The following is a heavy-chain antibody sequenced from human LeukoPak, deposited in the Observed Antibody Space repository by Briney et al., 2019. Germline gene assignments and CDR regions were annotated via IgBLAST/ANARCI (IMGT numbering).Heavy chain of an antibody. CDR1: GGTFSSYA. V-gene: IGHV1-46*01. CDR3: ARATGVRWSLDY. Sequence: ASVKVSCKASGGTFSSYAISWVRQAPGQGLEWMGIINPSSGRTIYAQKFQGRVTMTGDMSTSTVYMELSSLRSEDTAMYYCARATGVRWSLDYWGQGTLVTVSS. CDR2: INPSSGRT. J-gene: IGHJ4*02. D-gene: IGHD4-23*01.